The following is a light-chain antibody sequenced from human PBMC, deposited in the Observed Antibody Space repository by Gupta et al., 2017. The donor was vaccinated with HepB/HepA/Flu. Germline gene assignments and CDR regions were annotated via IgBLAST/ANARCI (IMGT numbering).Light chain of an antibody. V-gene: IGLV2-11*03. J-gene: IGLJ2*01. Sequence: SCADTSSDVGAYNYVSWYQQHPGKAPKLIIYDVDGRPSGIPNRFSGFKSGNTASLTISGLQPDDEGDYFCWSYAGGYNLVFGGGTTVTV. CDR2: DVD. CDR1: SSDVGAYNY. CDR3: WSYAGGYNLV.